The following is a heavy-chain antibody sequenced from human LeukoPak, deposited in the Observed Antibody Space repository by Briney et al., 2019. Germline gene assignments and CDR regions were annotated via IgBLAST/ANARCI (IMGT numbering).Heavy chain of an antibody. CDR1: GFTFSSYA. D-gene: IGHD5-18*01. Sequence: GGSLRLSCAASGFTFSSYAMSWVRQAPGKGLEWVSAISGSGGSTYYADSVKGRFTISRDNSKNTLYLQMNSLRAEDTAVYYCVKDLKWIQLWFDYWGQGTLVTVSS. V-gene: IGHV3-23*01. J-gene: IGHJ4*02. CDR2: ISGSGGST. CDR3: VKDLKWIQLWFDY.